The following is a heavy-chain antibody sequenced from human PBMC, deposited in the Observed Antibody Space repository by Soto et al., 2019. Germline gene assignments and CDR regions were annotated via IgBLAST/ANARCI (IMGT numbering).Heavy chain of an antibody. J-gene: IGHJ6*02. Sequence: HPGGSLRLSCAASGFTFSYHALNWVRQAPGKGLEWVAVISYDGDNKYIAESVKGRFTISRDNSKNTVSLQMNSLRAEDTAMYFCARGTTTSAFSAMDVWGQGTTVTVSS. CDR2: ISYDGDNK. V-gene: IGHV3-30-3*01. CDR1: GFTFSYHA. D-gene: IGHD1-1*01. CDR3: ARGTTTSAFSAMDV.